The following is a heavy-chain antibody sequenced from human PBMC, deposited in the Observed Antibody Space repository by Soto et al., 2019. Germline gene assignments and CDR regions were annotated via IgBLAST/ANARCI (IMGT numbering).Heavy chain of an antibody. Sequence: SETLSLTCTVSGGSISSGGYYWSWIRQHPGKGLEWIGYTFYSGTTYYNPSLKSRTIISVDTSKNQFSLTLTSLTAADTAVYYCARVQPYDYGANTGWLDPWGQGTLVTVSS. CDR2: TFYSGTT. CDR3: ARVQPYDYGANTGWLDP. D-gene: IGHD4-17*01. V-gene: IGHV4-31*03. J-gene: IGHJ5*02. CDR1: GGSISSGGYY.